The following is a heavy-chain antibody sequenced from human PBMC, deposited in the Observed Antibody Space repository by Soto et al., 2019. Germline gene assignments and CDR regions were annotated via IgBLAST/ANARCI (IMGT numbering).Heavy chain of an antibody. V-gene: IGHV3-23*01. CDR1: GSTFSSYA. CDR2: ISGSGGST. Sequence: GGSLRLSCAASGSTFSSYAMSWVRQAPGKGLEWVSAISGSGGSTYYADPVKGRFTISRDNSKNTLYLQMNSLRAEDTAVYYCAKEVGIAVAEDAFDIWGRGTMLTVSS. J-gene: IGHJ3*02. CDR3: AKEVGIAVAEDAFDI. D-gene: IGHD6-19*01.